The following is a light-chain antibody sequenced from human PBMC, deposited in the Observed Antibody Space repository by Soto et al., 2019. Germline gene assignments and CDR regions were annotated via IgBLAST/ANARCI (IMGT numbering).Light chain of an antibody. CDR2: NNN. J-gene: IGLJ1*01. CDR3: VSFAGGTYV. CDR1: SSNIGSNA. Sequence: QSVLTQPPSASGTPGQRVTISCSGSSSNIGSNAVTWYQHLPGAAPKLLITNNNHRPSGVPDRFSGSKSGASASLTISGLHSEDDGDYYCVSFAGGTYVFGTGTKVTVL. V-gene: IGLV1-44*01.